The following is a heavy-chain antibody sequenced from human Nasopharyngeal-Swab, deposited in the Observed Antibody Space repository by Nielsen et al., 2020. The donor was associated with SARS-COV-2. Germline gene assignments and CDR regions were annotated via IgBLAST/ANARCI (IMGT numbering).Heavy chain of an antibody. V-gene: IGHV4-59*01. CDR3: ATSTISNLYYYYGMDV. CDR1: GGSISSYY. D-gene: IGHD3-9*01. J-gene: IGHJ6*02. Sequence: SETLSLTCTVSGGSISSYYWSWIRQPPGKGLEWIGYIYYSGRTNYNPSLKSRVTISVDTSKNQFSLKLSSVTAADTAVYYCATSTISNLYYYYGMDVWGQGTTVTVSS. CDR2: IYYSGRT.